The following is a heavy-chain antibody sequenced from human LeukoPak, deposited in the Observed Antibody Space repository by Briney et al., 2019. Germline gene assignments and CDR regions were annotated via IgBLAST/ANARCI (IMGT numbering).Heavy chain of an antibody. Sequence: PGGSLRLSCAASGFTFSSYEMNWVRQAPGKGLEWVSYISSSGSTIYYADSVKGRFTISRDNAKNSLYLQMNSLRAKDTAVYYCAYNYYDSSGYYNDYWGQGTLVTVSS. D-gene: IGHD3-22*01. J-gene: IGHJ4*02. CDR3: AYNYYDSSGYYNDY. V-gene: IGHV3-48*03. CDR2: ISSSGSTI. CDR1: GFTFSSYE.